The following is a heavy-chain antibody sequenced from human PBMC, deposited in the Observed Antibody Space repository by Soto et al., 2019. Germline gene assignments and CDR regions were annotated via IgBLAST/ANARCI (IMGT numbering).Heavy chain of an antibody. CDR2: IIPIFGTA. J-gene: IGHJ4*02. Sequence: SVKVSCKASGGTFSSYAISWVRQAPGQGLEWMGGIIPIFGTANYAQKFQGRVTITADESTSTAYMELSSLRSEDTAVYYCARDRRSGGTSPFDYWGRGTLVTVSS. V-gene: IGHV1-69*13. CDR3: ARDRRSGGTSPFDY. CDR1: GGTFSSYA. D-gene: IGHD2-15*01.